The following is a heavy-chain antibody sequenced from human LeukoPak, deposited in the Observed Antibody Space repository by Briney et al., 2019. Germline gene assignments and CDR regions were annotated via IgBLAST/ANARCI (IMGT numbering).Heavy chain of an antibody. J-gene: IGHJ4*02. CDR3: AKDSSAYSTYIDY. Sequence: GGSLRLSCAASGFTFGSYAMSWVRQAPGKGLEWVSAISGSGGSTYSADSVKGRFTISRDNSKNTLYLQMNSLRAEDTAVYYCAKDSSAYSTYIDYWGQGTLVTVSS. D-gene: IGHD3-22*01. CDR2: ISGSGGST. CDR1: GFTFGSYA. V-gene: IGHV3-23*01.